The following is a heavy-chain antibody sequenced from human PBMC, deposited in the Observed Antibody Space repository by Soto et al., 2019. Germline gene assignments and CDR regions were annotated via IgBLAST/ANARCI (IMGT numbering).Heavy chain of an antibody. CDR2: MNPNSGNT. D-gene: IGHD3-22*01. CDR1: GYTFTSYD. CDR3: ASFGYYYDSSGNAFDI. Sequence: ASVKVSCKASGYTFTSYDISWVRQATGQGLEWMGWMNPNSGNTGYAQKFQGRVTMTRDTSISTAYMEPSSLRSEDTAVYYCASFGYYYDSSGNAFDIWGQGTMVTVSS. J-gene: IGHJ3*02. V-gene: IGHV1-8*01.